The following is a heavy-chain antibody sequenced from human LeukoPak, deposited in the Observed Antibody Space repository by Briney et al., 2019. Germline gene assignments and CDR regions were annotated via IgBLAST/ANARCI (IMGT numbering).Heavy chain of an antibody. J-gene: IGHJ4*02. Sequence: PGGSLRLSCAVSGLTFSDYSMTWVRQAPGKGLFWVSGISAGGGSTYYADSVKGRFTISRDNSRNTLYLQMNSRSAEDPAVYYFSKNPAGPEFWGQGTLVTVSS. CDR1: GLTFSDYS. V-gene: IGHV3-23*01. CDR2: ISAGGGST. CDR3: SKNPAGPEF. D-gene: IGHD6-13*01.